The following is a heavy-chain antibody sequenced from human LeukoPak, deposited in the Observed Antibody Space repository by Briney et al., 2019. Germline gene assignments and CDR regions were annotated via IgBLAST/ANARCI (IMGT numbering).Heavy chain of an antibody. Sequence: SETLSLTCTVSGYSISSGYYWGWIRQPPGKGLEWIGSIYHSGGTYYNPPLKSRVTISVDTSKNQFSLKLSSVTAADTAVYYCARVPGYSTLYYFDYWGQGTLVTVSS. D-gene: IGHD4-11*01. CDR1: GYSISSGYY. J-gene: IGHJ4*02. V-gene: IGHV4-38-2*02. CDR3: ARVPGYSTLYYFDY. CDR2: IYHSGGT.